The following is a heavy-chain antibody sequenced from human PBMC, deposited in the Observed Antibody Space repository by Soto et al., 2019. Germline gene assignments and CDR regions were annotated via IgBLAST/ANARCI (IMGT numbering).Heavy chain of an antibody. V-gene: IGHV1-2*04. CDR3: AREELYCSTSSCYPFYYGMDV. CDR1: GYTFTGYS. Sequence: QVQLVQSGAEVKKPGASVKVSCKASGYTFTGYSMHWVRQAPGQGLEWMGWINPNSGATKYAQNFQGWMTMTRDTSISTAYMELSRLRSDDTAVYYCAREELYCSTSSCYPFYYGMDVWGQGTTLTVSS. D-gene: IGHD2-2*01. J-gene: IGHJ6*02. CDR2: INPNSGAT.